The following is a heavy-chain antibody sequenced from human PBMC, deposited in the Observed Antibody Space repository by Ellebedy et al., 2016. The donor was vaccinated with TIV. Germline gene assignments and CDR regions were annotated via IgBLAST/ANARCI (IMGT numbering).Heavy chain of an antibody. CDR3: ARRVTTTIRANWYFDL. CDR2: INHSGST. Sequence: GSLRLSCAVYGGSFSDYYWSRIRQPPGKGLEWIGEINHSGSTNYNPSLKSRVTISVDTSKNQFSLKLSSVTAADTAVFYCARRVTTTIRANWYFDLWGRGTLVTVSS. CDR1: GGSFSDYY. V-gene: IGHV4-34*01. J-gene: IGHJ2*01. D-gene: IGHD4-17*01.